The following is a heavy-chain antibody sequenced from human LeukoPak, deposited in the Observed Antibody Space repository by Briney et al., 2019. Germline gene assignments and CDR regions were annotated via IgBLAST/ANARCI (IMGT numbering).Heavy chain of an antibody. CDR1: GGSISSYY. D-gene: IGHD6-19*01. V-gene: IGHV4-59*01. CDR2: IYYSGST. J-gene: IGHJ4*02. Sequence: PSETLSLTCPVSGGSISSYYWSWIRQPPGKGLEWIGYIYYSGSTNYNPSLKSRVTISVDTSKNQFSLKLSSVTAADTAVYYCAREFYSSGWYYYFDYWGQGTLVTVSS. CDR3: AREFYSSGWYYYFDY.